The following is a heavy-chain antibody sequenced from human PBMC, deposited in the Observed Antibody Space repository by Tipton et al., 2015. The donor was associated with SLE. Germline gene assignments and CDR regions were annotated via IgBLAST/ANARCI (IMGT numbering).Heavy chain of an antibody. CDR3: ARVWGAAAGWYFDL. CDR1: GGSFSGYY. Sequence: TLSLTCAVYGGSFSGYYWSWIRQPPGKGLEWIGEISHSGNTNYNPSLKSRVTISVDTSKNQFSLKLSSVTAADTAVYYCARVWGAAAGWYFDLWGRGTLVTVSS. J-gene: IGHJ2*01. V-gene: IGHV4-34*01. CDR2: ISHSGNT. D-gene: IGHD6-13*01.